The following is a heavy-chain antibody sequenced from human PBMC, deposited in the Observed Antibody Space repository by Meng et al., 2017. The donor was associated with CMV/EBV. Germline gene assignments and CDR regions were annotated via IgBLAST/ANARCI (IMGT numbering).Heavy chain of an antibody. J-gene: IGHJ5*02. Sequence: QAQLQESGPGLVKPSETLSLTCSVSGGSVSSGSYYWTWIRQPPGKGLEWIGYIYHSGSTNYNPSLKSRVTISVDASRDQFSLRLSSVTAADTAVYYCARCTNYFDPWGQGTLVTVSS. CDR2: IYHSGST. V-gene: IGHV4-61*01. CDR3: ARCTNYFDP. D-gene: IGHD4/OR15-4a*01. CDR1: GGSVSSGSYY.